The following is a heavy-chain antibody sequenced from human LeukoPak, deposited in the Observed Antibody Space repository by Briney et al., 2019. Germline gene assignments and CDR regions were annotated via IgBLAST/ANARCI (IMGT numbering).Heavy chain of an antibody. CDR1: GFTFSDYY. CDR3: AMAITIFGVVRGGGAFDI. V-gene: IGHV3-11*04. J-gene: IGHJ3*02. Sequence: GGSLRLSCAASGFTFSDYYMSWIRQAPGKGLEWVSYISSSGSTIYYADSVKGRFTISRDNAKNSLYPQMNSLRAEDTAVYYCAMAITIFGVVRGGGAFDIWGQGTMVTVSS. D-gene: IGHD3-3*01. CDR2: ISSSGSTI.